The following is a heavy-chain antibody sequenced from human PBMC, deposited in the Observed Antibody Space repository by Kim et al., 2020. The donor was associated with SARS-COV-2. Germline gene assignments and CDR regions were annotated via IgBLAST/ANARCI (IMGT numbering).Heavy chain of an antibody. CDR1: GFTFNNYA. CDR2: ITGCGDNT. Sequence: GGSLRLSCAASGFTFNNYAVSWVRQAPAKGLEWVSAITGCGDNTYYADSVKGRFTISRDNSKNTLYLQMSSLRAEDTAVYYCAKGARGISMVWGLFGMDV. D-gene: IGHD3-10*01. CDR3: AKGARGISMVWGLFGMDV. J-gene: IGHJ6*01. V-gene: IGHV3-23*01.